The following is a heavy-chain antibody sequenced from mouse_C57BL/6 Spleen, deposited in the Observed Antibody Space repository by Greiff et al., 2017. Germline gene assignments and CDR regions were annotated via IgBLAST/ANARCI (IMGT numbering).Heavy chain of an antibody. J-gene: IGHJ2*01. CDR3: ARLTGTGCFDY. D-gene: IGHD2-14*01. Sequence: EVKLVESGGDLVKPGGSLKLSCAASGFTFSSYGMSWVRQTPDKRLEWVATISSGGSYTYYPDSVQGRFTIARDNAKNTLYLQMSSLKSEDTAMYYGARLTGTGCFDYWGQGTTLTVSS. V-gene: IGHV5-6*01. CDR2: ISSGGSYT. CDR1: GFTFSSYG.